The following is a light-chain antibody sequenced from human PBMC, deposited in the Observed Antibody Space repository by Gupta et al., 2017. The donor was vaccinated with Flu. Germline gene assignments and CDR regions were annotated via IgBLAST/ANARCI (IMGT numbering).Light chain of an antibody. Sequence: PSTLSASVGDRVTITCRASQSVSSWLAWYQQKPGKAPKDLISKASSLESGVPSRFSGSGSGTEFTLTISSLQPDDFATYYCQQENSFPCTFGQGTKLEIK. CDR3: QQENSFPCT. J-gene: IGKJ2*02. CDR1: QSVSSW. V-gene: IGKV1-5*03. CDR2: KAS.